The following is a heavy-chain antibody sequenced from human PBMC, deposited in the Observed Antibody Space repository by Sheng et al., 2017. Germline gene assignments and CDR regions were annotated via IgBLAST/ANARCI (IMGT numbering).Heavy chain of an antibody. V-gene: IGHV4-34*01. J-gene: IGHJ5*02. Sequence: QVQLQQWGAGLLKPSETLSLTCAVYGGSFSGYYWSWIRQPPGKGLEWIGEINHSGSTNYNPSLKSRVTISVDTSKNQFSLKLSSVTAADTAVYYCARGWVPGARTNKRNWFDPWGQGTLVTVSS. CDR3: ARGWVPGARTNKRNWFDP. D-gene: IGHD1-26*01. CDR1: GGSFSGYY. CDR2: INHSGST.